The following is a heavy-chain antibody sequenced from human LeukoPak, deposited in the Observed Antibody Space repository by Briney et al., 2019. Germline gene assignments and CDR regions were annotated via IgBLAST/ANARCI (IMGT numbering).Heavy chain of an antibody. Sequence: PSETLSLTCTVSGDSISSSSYYWGWIRQPPGKGLEWIGSIYYSGSTSYNPSLKSRVTISVDTSKNQFSLKLSSVTAADTAVYYCARHLKAAARHPLWYYYYYMDVWGKGTTVTVSS. J-gene: IGHJ6*03. CDR1: GDSISSSSYY. V-gene: IGHV4-39*01. D-gene: IGHD6-6*01. CDR2: IYYSGST. CDR3: ARHLKAAARHPLWYYYYYMDV.